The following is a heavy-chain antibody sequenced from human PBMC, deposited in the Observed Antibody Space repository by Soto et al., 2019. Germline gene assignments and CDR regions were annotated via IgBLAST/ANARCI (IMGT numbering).Heavy chain of an antibody. V-gene: IGHV1-69*08. J-gene: IGHJ4*02. CDR3: ARDMPFGKTTADY. CDR2: IIAILGIA. Sequence: QVQLVQSGADVKKPGSSVKVSCKASRRTFISYTISWVRQAPGQGVEWMGRIIAILGIANYAQKFQVTVTITGDKSTSTAYMELRSLRSDDTAVYYCARDMPFGKTTADYWGQGTLVTVSS. D-gene: IGHD3-10*01. CDR1: RRTFISYT.